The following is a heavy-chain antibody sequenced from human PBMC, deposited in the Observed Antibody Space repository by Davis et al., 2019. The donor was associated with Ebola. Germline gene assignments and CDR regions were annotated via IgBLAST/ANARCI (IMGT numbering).Heavy chain of an antibody. CDR2: INHSGST. CDR1: GGSFSGFY. J-gene: IGHJ4*02. CDR3: ATTPRYSSHGAYFDY. Sequence: SETLSLTCAVYGGSFSGFYWTWIRQPPGTGLEWIGEINHSGSTEYNPSLKSRVTISGDTSKNQFSLKLNSVTAADTAMYYCATTPRYSSHGAYFDYWGQGTLVTVSS. V-gene: IGHV4-34*01. D-gene: IGHD4-11*01.